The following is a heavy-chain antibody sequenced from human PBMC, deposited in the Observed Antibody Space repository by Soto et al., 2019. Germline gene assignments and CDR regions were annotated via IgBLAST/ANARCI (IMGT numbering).Heavy chain of an antibody. CDR2: ISGYNGHT. CDR1: GYTFTTYA. J-gene: IGHJ5*02. D-gene: IGHD3-16*01. Sequence: QVQLVQSGAEVKKPGASVKVSCKASGYTFTTYAITWVRQAPGQGLEWMGWISGYNGHTNYAQKFQGRVTMTTDTSTRTAYMELRSLRSDDTAVYYCARATMIMTPNWFDPWGQGTLVTVSS. V-gene: IGHV1-18*01. CDR3: ARATMIMTPNWFDP.